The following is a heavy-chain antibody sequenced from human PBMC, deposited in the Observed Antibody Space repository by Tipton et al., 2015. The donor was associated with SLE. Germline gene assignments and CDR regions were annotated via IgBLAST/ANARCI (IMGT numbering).Heavy chain of an antibody. D-gene: IGHD3-9*01. V-gene: IGHV4-4*02. Sequence: TLSLTCAVSGVSISVSHWWSWVRQSPGKGLEWIGEVYHSGSTNYNPSLKSRVTISVDKSKNHFSMHLTSVTATDTAVYYCARRNYDVLTGYYDAFDIWGQGTRATVSS. J-gene: IGHJ3*02. CDR1: GVSISVSHW. CDR2: VYHSGST. CDR3: ARRNYDVLTGYYDAFDI.